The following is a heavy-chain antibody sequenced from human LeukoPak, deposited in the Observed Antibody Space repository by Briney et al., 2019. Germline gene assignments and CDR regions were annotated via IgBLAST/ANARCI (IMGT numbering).Heavy chain of an antibody. D-gene: IGHD4-23*01. CDR2: ISSSSSTI. J-gene: IGHJ6*02. V-gene: IGHV3-48*01. CDR3: ARDQAVWATVVTPGYYGMDV. CDR1: GFTFSSYS. Sequence: GGSLRLSCAASGFTFSSYSMNWVRQAPGKGLEWVSYISSSSSTIYYADSVKGRFTVSRDNAKNSLYLQMNSLRAEDTAVYYCARDQAVWATVVTPGYYGMDVWGQGTTVTGSS.